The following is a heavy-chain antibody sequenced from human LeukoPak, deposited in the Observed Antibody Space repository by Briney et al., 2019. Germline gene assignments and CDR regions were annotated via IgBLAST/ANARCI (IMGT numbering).Heavy chain of an antibody. CDR3: ARDPQLRWFDP. V-gene: IGHV4-59*01. D-gene: IGHD3-3*01. Sequence: SETLSLTCTVSGGSINNYYWSWIRQPPGKGLEWIGTIYYSGSTNYNPSLKSRVTISVDTSKNQFSLKLSSVTAADTAVYYCARDPQLRWFDPWGQGTLVTVSS. J-gene: IGHJ5*02. CDR1: GGSINNYY. CDR2: IYYSGST.